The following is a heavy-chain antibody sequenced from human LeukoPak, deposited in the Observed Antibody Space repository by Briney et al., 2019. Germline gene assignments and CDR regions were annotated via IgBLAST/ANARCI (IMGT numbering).Heavy chain of an antibody. CDR1: GFTFSSYE. J-gene: IGHJ4*02. V-gene: IGHV3-48*03. Sequence: QPGGSLRLSCAASGFTFSSYEMNWVRQAPGKGLEWVSYISSSGSTIYYADSVKGRFTISRDNAKNSLYLQMSSLRAEDTAVYYCARDQEDTAMANLDYWGQGTLVTVSS. D-gene: IGHD5-18*01. CDR3: ARDQEDTAMANLDY. CDR2: ISSSGSTI.